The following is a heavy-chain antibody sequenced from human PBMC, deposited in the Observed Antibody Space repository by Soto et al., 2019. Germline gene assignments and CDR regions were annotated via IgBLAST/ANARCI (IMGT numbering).Heavy chain of an antibody. CDR2: IYYSGST. J-gene: IGHJ6*02. V-gene: IGHV4-39*01. CDR1: GGSISSSSYY. D-gene: IGHD3-3*01. Sequence: PSETLSLTCTVSGGSISSSSYYWGWIRQPPGKGLEWIGSIYYSGSTYYNPSLKSRVTISVDTSKNQFSLKLSSVTAADTAVYYCASLYDFWSGRNYYGMDVWGQGTTVTVSS. CDR3: ASLYDFWSGRNYYGMDV.